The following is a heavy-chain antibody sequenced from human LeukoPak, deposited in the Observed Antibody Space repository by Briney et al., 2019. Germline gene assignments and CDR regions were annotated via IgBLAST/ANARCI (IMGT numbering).Heavy chain of an antibody. CDR1: GFIVSSNY. V-gene: IGHV3-53*01. Sequence: GGSLRLSCVDSGFIVSSNYIRWVRQAPGKGLEWVSVIYGDGSTYYTDSVKGRFAISRDNSKNTLYLQMNSLSAEDTAVYYCARGNCGYGGQGTLVTVSS. CDR2: IYGDGST. CDR3: ARGNCGY. J-gene: IGHJ4*02.